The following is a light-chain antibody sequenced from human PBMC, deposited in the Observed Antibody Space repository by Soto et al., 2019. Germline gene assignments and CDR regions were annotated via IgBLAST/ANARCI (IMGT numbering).Light chain of an antibody. Sequence: DIPMTQSPSSLSASVGDRVTIPCRASQSISTYLHWYQQKPGKAPNLLIYAASTLQSGVPSRFSGSGSGTDFTLTISSLQPEDFATYFCQHGYSTPLTFGGGTKVDI. CDR3: QHGYSTPLT. CDR1: QSISTY. V-gene: IGKV1-39*01. CDR2: AAS. J-gene: IGKJ4*01.